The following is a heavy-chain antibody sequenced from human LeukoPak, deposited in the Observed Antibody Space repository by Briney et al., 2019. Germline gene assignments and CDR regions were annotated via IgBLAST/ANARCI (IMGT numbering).Heavy chain of an antibody. CDR1: GGTFNSYA. Sequence: SVKVSCKASGGTFNSYAISWVRQAPGQGLEWMGRIIPIVGIANYTQKFQGRVTINADKSTSTAYMELISLTSEDTAVYYCARDLPVGTDFWSGYYDYWGQGTLVTVSS. CDR2: IIPIVGIA. CDR3: ARDLPVGTDFWSGYYDY. J-gene: IGHJ4*02. V-gene: IGHV1-69*04. D-gene: IGHD3-3*01.